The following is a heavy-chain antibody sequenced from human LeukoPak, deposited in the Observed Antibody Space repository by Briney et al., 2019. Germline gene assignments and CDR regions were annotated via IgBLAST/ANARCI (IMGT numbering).Heavy chain of an antibody. CDR3: AKDFRVVARSFDY. V-gene: IGHV3-30*02. CDR1: GFTFSSYG. J-gene: IGHJ4*02. CDR2: IQYDASYD. D-gene: IGHD3-3*01. Sequence: PGGSLRLSCEASGFTFSSYGMHWVRQTPGKGLEWVSFIQYDASYDLYSDSVRGRFTISRDNSKNVLYLQMNSLRTEDSAVYFCAKDFRVVARSFDYWGRGTLVTVSS.